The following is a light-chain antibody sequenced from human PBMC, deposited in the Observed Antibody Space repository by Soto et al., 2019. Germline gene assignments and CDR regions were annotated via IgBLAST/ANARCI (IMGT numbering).Light chain of an antibody. J-gene: IGLJ3*02. CDR2: EVS. V-gene: IGLV2-8*01. CDR3: CSNARSNTWV. Sequence: QSALTQPPSASGSPVQSVTISCTGTSSDIGGYNYVSWYQQHPGKAPKFMIYEVSKRPSGVPDRFSGSKSGNTASLTVSGLKAEDEADYYCCSNARSNTWVFGGGTKLTVL. CDR1: SSDIGGYNY.